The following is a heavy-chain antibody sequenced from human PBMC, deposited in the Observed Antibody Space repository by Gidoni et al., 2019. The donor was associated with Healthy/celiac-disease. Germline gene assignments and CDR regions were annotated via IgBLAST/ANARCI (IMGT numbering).Heavy chain of an antibody. CDR2: ISSCGSTI. D-gene: IGHD5-18*01. V-gene: IGHV3-48*03. Sequence: EVQLVESGRGLVQHGGSLSRSCAALGFPFISYEINGVRQAPGTWLGWVSNISSCGSTIYYADSVKGRFTISRDNAKNSLYLQMNSLRAEDTAVYYCARVYLDTAMVLDVWGQGTTVTVSS. CDR1: GFPFISYE. CDR3: ARVYLDTAMVLDV. J-gene: IGHJ6*02.